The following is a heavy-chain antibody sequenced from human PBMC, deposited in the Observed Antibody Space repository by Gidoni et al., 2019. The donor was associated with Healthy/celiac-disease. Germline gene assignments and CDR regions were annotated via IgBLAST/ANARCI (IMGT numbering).Heavy chain of an antibody. Sequence: QLQLQESGPGLVKPSETLSLTCTVSGGSIRSSSYYWGWIRQPPGKGLEWIGSIYYSGSTYYNPSLKSRVTISVDTSKNQFSLKLSSVTAADTAVYYCARRVGIEYQLSSAWFDPWGQGTLVTVSS. J-gene: IGHJ5*02. D-gene: IGHD2-2*01. CDR1: GGSIRSSSYY. CDR2: IYYSGST. V-gene: IGHV4-39*01. CDR3: ARRVGIEYQLSSAWFDP.